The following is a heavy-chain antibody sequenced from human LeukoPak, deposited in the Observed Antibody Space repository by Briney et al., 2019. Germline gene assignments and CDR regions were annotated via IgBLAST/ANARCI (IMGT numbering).Heavy chain of an antibody. CDR2: ISDDGSNK. Sequence: GGSLRLSCAASGFTFSSYAMSWVRQAPGKGLEWVAAISDDGSNKYYVDSVKGRFTISRDNSKNTLYLQMNSLRAEDTAVYYCANSPTYCSSTSCYINYWGQGTLVTVSS. V-gene: IGHV3-30*18. CDR1: GFTFSSYA. J-gene: IGHJ4*02. CDR3: ANSPTYCSSTSCYINY. D-gene: IGHD2-2*02.